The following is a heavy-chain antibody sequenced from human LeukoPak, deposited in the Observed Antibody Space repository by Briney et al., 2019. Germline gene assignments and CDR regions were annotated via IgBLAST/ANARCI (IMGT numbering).Heavy chain of an antibody. V-gene: IGHV4-34*01. CDR3: ARGATPDDY. D-gene: IGHD1-14*01. J-gene: IGHJ4*02. CDR1: GGSFSGYY. CDR2: INHSGST. Sequence: SETLSLTCAVYGGSFSGYYWSWIRQPPGKGLEWIGEINHSGSTNYNPSLKSRVTISVDTSKNQFSLKLSSVTAADTAVYYCARGATPDDYWGQGTLVTVSS.